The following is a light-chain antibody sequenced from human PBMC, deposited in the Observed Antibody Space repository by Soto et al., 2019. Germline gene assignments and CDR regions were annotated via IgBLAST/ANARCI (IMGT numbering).Light chain of an antibody. CDR1: SSDVGGYHY. J-gene: IGLJ1*01. CDR3: SSYTTSSAYV. CDR2: DVS. Sequence: QSALTQPGCLSGAPGQSITISRTGTSSDVGGYHYVSWYQQYPGKAPKVMIYDVSNRPSGVSNRFSGSKSGNTASLTISGLQAEDEADYYCSSYTTSSAYVFGTGTKVTVL. V-gene: IGLV2-14*01.